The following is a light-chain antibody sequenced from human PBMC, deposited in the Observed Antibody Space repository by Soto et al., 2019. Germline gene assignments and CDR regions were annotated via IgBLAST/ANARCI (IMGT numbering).Light chain of an antibody. V-gene: IGKV3-11*01. CDR1: QSVNNY. J-gene: IGKJ4*01. CDR2: DAS. Sequence: EIVLTQSPATLSLSLGERATLSCRASQSVNNYLAWYQQKPGQAPRLLIYDASIRATGIPARFSGSGSGTDFTLTISSLEAEDVAVYYCQQRSIWLTFGGGTKVEIK. CDR3: QQRSIWLT.